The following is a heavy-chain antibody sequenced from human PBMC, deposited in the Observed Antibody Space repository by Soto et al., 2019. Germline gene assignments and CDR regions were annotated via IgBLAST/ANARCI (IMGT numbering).Heavy chain of an antibody. CDR2: FDPEDGET. J-gene: IGHJ3*02. CDR3: ATAMYSSGFPGAFDI. V-gene: IGHV1-24*01. Sequence: ASVKVSCKVSGYTITDLSMHWVRQAPGKGLEWMGGFDPEDGETIYAQKFQGRVTMTEDTSTDTAYMELSSLRSEDTAVYYCATAMYSSGFPGAFDIWGQGTMVTVSS. D-gene: IGHD6-19*01. CDR1: GYTITDLS.